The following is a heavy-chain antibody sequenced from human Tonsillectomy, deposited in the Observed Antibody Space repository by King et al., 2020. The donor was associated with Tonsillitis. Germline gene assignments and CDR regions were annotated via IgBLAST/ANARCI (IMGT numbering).Heavy chain of an antibody. CDR3: ARDIDGRVGGDAFDI. J-gene: IGHJ3*02. CDR2: IKQDGSEK. CDR1: GFTFSTYW. V-gene: IGHV3-7*01. D-gene: IGHD2-15*01. Sequence: VQLVESGGGLVQPGGSLRLSCAASGFTFSTYWMSWVRQAPGKGLEWVANIKQDGSEKHYVDSVKGRFTISRDNAKNSLYLQMNSLGAEDTAVYYCARDIDGRVGGDAFDIWGQGTMVTVSS.